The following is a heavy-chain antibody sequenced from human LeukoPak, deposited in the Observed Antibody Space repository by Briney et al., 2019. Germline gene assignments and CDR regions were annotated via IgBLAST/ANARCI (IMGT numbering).Heavy chain of an antibody. CDR2: INSDGSST. CDR1: GFTFSSYW. V-gene: IGHV3-74*01. J-gene: IGHJ4*02. Sequence: GGSLRLSCAASGFTFSSYWMHWVRQAPGKGLVWVSRINSDGSSTSYADSVKGRFTISRDNSKNTLYLQMNSLRAEDTAVYYCAKDRAPLEWPSFDYWGQGTLVTVSS. CDR3: AKDRAPLEWPSFDY. D-gene: IGHD3-3*01.